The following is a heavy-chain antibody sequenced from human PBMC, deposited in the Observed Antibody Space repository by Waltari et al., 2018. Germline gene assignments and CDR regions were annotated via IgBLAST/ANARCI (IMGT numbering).Heavy chain of an antibody. CDR1: GGSISSGGYY. D-gene: IGHD1-26*01. CDR3: ARDRKVGATEAGWFDP. Sequence: QVQLQESGPGLVKPSQTLSLTCTVSGGSISSGGYYWSWIRQHPGKGLEWIGYIYYSGCSDYNPSLKSLVTISVDTSKNQFSLKLSSVTAADTAVYYCARDRKVGATEAGWFDPWGQGTLVTVSS. J-gene: IGHJ5*02. CDR2: IYYSGCS. V-gene: IGHV4-31*01.